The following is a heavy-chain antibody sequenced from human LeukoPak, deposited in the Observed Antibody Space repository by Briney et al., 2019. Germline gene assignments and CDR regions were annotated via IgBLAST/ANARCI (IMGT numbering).Heavy chain of an antibody. CDR2: RIPIFGTA. D-gene: IGHD6-19*01. CDR1: GGTFSSYA. V-gene: IGHV1-69*13. CDR3: ARIAVAGTRLTDDY. J-gene: IGHJ4*02. Sequence: GASVKVSCKASGGTFSSYAISWGRQAAGQGLGWLGGRIPIFGTANYAQKFQGRFTITADESATTAYMELSSLKSEDTAVYYCARIAVAGTRLTDDYWGQGTLVTVYS.